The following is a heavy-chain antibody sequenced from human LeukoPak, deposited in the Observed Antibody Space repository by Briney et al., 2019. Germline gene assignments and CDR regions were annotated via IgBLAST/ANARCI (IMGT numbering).Heavy chain of an antibody. D-gene: IGHD3-16*01. V-gene: IGHV3-30*18. CDR3: AKESYDYVWGSLDY. J-gene: IGHJ4*02. Sequence: GSLRLSCAASGFTFSSYGMHWVRQAPGEGLEWVAVISYDGSNKYYADSVKGRFTISRDNSKNTLYLQMNSLRAEDTAVYYCAKESYDYVWGSLDYWGQGTLVTVSS. CDR2: ISYDGSNK. CDR1: GFTFSSYG.